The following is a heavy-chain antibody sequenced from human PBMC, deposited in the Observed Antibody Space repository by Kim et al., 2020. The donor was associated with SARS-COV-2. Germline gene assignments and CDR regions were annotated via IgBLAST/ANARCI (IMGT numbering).Heavy chain of an antibody. CDR2: IYYTGST. V-gene: IGHV4-39*01. CDR1: GGSISSSSYY. Sequence: SETLSLTCTVSGGSISSSSYYWGWIRQPPGKGLEWIRSIYYTGSTSYNPSLKNRVTISVDTSKNQFSLKLSSVTAADTTVDYCARPTSGYFDSSSQGTL. D-gene: IGHD1-1*01. CDR3: ARPTSGYFDS. J-gene: IGHJ4*02.